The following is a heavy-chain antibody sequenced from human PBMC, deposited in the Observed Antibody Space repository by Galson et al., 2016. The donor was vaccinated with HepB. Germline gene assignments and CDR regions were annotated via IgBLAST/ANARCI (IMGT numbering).Heavy chain of an antibody. CDR1: GFTFDNHA. CDR2: VSGSGGIT. D-gene: IGHD4-23*01. Sequence: SLRLSCAVSGFTFDNHAISWVRQAPGKGLEWVSGVSGSGGITYYADSVKGRFTISRDNSKNVLYLHMSSLRAEDTAVYYCARDNRSAKLPYYYDYWGQGTLITVSS. CDR3: ARDNRSAKLPYYYDY. J-gene: IGHJ4*01. V-gene: IGHV3-23*01.